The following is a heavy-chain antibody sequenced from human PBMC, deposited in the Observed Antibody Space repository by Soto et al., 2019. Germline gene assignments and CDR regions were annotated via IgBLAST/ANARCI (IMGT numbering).Heavy chain of an antibody. V-gene: IGHV2-5*02. D-gene: IGHD5-18*01. Sequence: SGPTLVNPTQTLTLTCTFSGFSLSTSGVGVVWIRQPPGKALEWLALIYWDDDKRYSPSLKSRLTITKDNSKNQVVLTMTNMDPVDTATHYCAHSGGYSYGPSFDYWGQGTLVTVSS. J-gene: IGHJ4*02. CDR2: IYWDDDK. CDR3: AHSGGYSYGPSFDY. CDR1: GFSLSTSGVG.